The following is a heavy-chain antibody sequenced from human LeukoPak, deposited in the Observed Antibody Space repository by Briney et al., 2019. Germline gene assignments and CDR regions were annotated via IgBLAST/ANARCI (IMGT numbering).Heavy chain of an antibody. J-gene: IGHJ4*02. Sequence: ASVKVSCKASGYTFTSFAMNWVRQAPGQGLEWMGWISAYNGNTNYAQKLQGRVTMTTDTSTSTAYMELRSLRSDDTAVYYCARDCLNRGYYDSSGYKDYWGQGTLVTVSS. CDR1: GYTFTSFA. CDR3: ARDCLNRGYYDSSGYKDY. CDR2: ISAYNGNT. D-gene: IGHD3-22*01. V-gene: IGHV1-18*01.